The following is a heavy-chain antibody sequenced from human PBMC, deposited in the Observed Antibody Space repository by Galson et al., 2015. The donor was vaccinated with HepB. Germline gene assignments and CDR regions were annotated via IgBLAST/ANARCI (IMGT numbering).Heavy chain of an antibody. Sequence: PRLSCAASGFSFSSYAMTWVRQAPGKGPEWVSAISGDSVYIYYRDSVKGRFTTSRDSSKNTLYLEMNTLRAEDTAVYYCAKNAAPGNAYYDLWGQGSLVTVSS. CDR3: AKNAAPGNAYYDL. D-gene: IGHD3-16*01. V-gene: IGHV3-23*01. J-gene: IGHJ1*01. CDR2: ISGDSVYI. CDR1: GFSFSSYA.